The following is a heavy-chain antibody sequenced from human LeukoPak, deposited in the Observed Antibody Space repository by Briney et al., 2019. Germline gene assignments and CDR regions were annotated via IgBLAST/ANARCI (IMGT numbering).Heavy chain of an antibody. V-gene: IGHV3-7*04. Sequence: GGSLRLSCVASGITFSSYWMSWVRHNPGNGLEWVANIKQDGSEKYYVDSVKGRFTISRDNAKNSLYLQMNSLRAEDTAVYYCARSRPTLQNIWSRYYQYYFDYWGQGTLVTVSS. J-gene: IGHJ4*02. CDR1: GITFSSYW. D-gene: IGHD3-3*01. CDR3: ARSRPTLQNIWSRYYQYYFDY. CDR2: IKQDGSEK.